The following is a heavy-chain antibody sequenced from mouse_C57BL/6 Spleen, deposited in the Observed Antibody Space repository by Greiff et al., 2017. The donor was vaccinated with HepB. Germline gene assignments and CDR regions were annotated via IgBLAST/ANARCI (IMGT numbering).Heavy chain of an antibody. D-gene: IGHD1-1*01. CDR3: ASLYYGSSPYYFDY. Sequence: EVKLVESGGGLVKPGGSLKLSCAASGFTFSSYTMSWVRQTPEKRLEWVATISGGGGNTYYPDSVKGRFTISRDNVKNTLYLQMSSLRSEDTALYYCASLYYGSSPYYFDYWGQGTTLTVSS. CDR2: ISGGGGNT. V-gene: IGHV5-9*01. CDR1: GFTFSSYT. J-gene: IGHJ2*01.